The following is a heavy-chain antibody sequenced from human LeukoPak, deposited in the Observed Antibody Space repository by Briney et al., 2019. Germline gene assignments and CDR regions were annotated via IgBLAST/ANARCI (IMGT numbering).Heavy chain of an antibody. D-gene: IGHD3-22*01. V-gene: IGHV1-18*01. CDR1: GYTFTSYG. Sequence: ASVTVSCKASGYTFTSYGISWVRQAPGQGLEWMGWISAYNGNTNYAQKLQGRVTMTTDTSTSTAYMELSSLRSEDTAVYYCAASPDYYDSSGYSYYFDYWGQGPLVTVSS. CDR3: AASPDYYDSSGYSYYFDY. CDR2: ISAYNGNT. J-gene: IGHJ4*02.